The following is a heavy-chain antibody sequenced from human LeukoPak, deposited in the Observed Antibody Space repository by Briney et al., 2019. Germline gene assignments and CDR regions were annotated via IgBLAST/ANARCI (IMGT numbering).Heavy chain of an antibody. Sequence: GGSLRLSCAASGFTFSSYCMNWVRQAPGKGLEWVSFISSSSSYIYYTDSVKGRFTISRDNAKNSLFLQMNSLRADDTAVYYCARAPPGIATLAGYMDVWGKGTTVTISS. D-gene: IGHD6-6*01. CDR1: GFTFSSYC. CDR3: ARAPPGIATLAGYMDV. J-gene: IGHJ6*03. V-gene: IGHV3-21*06. CDR2: ISSSSSYI.